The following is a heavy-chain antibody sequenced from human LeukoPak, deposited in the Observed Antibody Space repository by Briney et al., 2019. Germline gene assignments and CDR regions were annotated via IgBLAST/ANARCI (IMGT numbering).Heavy chain of an antibody. D-gene: IGHD4-23*01. J-gene: IGHJ4*02. V-gene: IGHV1-2*02. Sequence: ASVKVSCKASGYIFTGYYMHWGRQAPGQGLEWMGWIDPNSGDTNYAQNFQGRVTMTRDTSISTAYMELTSLPYDATAVYYCASPDYGGHSTFGFWGQGTLVTVSS. CDR3: ASPDYGGHSTFGF. CDR1: GYIFTGYY. CDR2: IDPNSGDT.